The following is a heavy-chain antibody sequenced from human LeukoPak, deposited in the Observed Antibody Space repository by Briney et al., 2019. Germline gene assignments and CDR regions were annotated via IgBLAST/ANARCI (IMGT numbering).Heavy chain of an antibody. CDR1: GFTFSSYA. V-gene: IGHV3-30-3*01. CDR2: ISYDGSNK. J-gene: IGHJ6*02. CDR3: ARDHPHSFIGYGMDV. Sequence: GRSLRLSCAASGFTFSSYAMHWVRHAPGKGLEWVAVISYDGSNKYYADSVKGRFTISRDNSKNTLYLQMNSLRAEDTAVYYCARDHPHSFIGYGMDVWGQGTTVTVSS. D-gene: IGHD3-16*02.